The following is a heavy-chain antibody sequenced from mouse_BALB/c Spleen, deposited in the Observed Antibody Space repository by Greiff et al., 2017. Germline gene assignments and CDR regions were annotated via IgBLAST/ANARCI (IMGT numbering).Heavy chain of an antibody. D-gene: IGHD2-4*01. V-gene: IGHV5-17*02. CDR1: GFTFSSFG. Sequence: EVKVEESGGGLVQPGGSRKLSCAASGFTFSSFGMHWVRQAPEKGLEWVAYISSGSSTIYYADTVKGRFTISRDNPKNTLFLQMTSLRSEDTAMYYCAQLNDFETVWGPDATLTVSS. J-gene: IGHJ2*01. CDR3: AQLNDFETV. CDR2: ISSGSSTI.